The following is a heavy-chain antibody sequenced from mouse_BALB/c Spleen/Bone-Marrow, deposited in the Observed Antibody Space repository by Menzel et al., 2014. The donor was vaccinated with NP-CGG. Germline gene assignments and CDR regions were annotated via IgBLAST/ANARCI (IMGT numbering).Heavy chain of an antibody. CDR3: ASPSDGNPFAY. V-gene: IGHV1S126*01. J-gene: IGHJ3*01. D-gene: IGHD2-1*01. CDR2: IGPSDSET. Sequence: VQLQQSGPQLVRPGASVKISCKASGYSFTSYWMHWVKQRPGQGLGWIGMIGPSDSETRLNQKFKDKATLTVDKSSSTAYMQLSSPTSEDSAVYYCASPSDGNPFAYWGQGTLVTVSA. CDR1: GYSFTSYW.